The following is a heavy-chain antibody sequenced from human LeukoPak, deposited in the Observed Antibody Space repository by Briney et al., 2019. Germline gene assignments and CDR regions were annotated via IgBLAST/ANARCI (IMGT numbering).Heavy chain of an antibody. V-gene: IGHV1-18*01. CDR3: ARDRIAAAVLDH. D-gene: IGHD6-13*01. J-gene: IGHJ4*02. CDR1: GYTSTGYG. Sequence: ASVKVSCKASGYTSTGYGISWVRQAPGQGLEWMGGIIPIFGTANYAQKFQGRVAMTTDTSTSTAYMELRSLRSDDTAVYFCARDRIAAAVLDHWGQGTLVTVSS. CDR2: IIPIFGTA.